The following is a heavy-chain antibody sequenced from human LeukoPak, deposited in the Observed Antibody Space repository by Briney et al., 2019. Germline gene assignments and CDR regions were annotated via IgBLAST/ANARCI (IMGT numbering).Heavy chain of an antibody. CDR2: ISGSGGST. D-gene: IGHD4/OR15-4a*01. CDR3: AKSAWAHYVPENYFDY. CDR1: GFTFSSYG. J-gene: IGHJ4*02. Sequence: PGGSLRLSCAASGFTFSSYGMSWVRQAPGKGLEWVSAISGSGGSTYYADSVKGRFTISRDNSKNTLYLQMNSLRAEDTAVYYCAKSAWAHYVPENYFDYWGQGTLVTVSS. V-gene: IGHV3-23*01.